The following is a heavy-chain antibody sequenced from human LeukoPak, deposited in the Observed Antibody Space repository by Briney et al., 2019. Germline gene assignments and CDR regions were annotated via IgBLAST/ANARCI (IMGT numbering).Heavy chain of an antibody. CDR1: GGTFSSYA. V-gene: IGHV1-69*13. CDR2: IIPIFGTA. J-gene: IGHJ3*02. D-gene: IGHD3-16*01. Sequence: SVKVSCKASGGTFSSYAISWVRQAPGQGLEWMGGIIPIFGTASYAQKFQGRVAITADESTSTAYMELSSLRSEDTAVYYCARVEGTYDGDAFDIWGQGTMVTVSS. CDR3: ARVEGTYDGDAFDI.